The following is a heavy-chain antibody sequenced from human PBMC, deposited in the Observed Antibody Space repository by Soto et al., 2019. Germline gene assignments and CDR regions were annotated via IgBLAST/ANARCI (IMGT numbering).Heavy chain of an antibody. D-gene: IGHD6-13*01. CDR2: IDPTDSST. V-gene: IGHV5-10-1*01. J-gene: IGHJ6*02. CDR3: ARHFGSTWPYYFYGMDV. Sequence: GGSLKISCKGSGYIFTNYRVRWVRQIPGKGPEWMGRIDPTDSSTNYSPSFQGQVSISADKSISTAYLQWSSLKASDSAMYYCARHFGSTWPYYFYGMDVWGQGTTVTVSS. CDR1: GYIFTNYR.